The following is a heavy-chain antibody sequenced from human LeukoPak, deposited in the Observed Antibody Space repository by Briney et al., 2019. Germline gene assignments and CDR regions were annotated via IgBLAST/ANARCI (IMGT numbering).Heavy chain of an antibody. V-gene: IGHV3-53*01. CDR3: ALDFWSAYYLDY. J-gene: IGHJ4*02. D-gene: IGHD3-3*01. CDR1: GFTLTSSY. CDR2: IYSGGTQ. Sequence: QSGGSLRLSCAASGFTLTSSYMTGVRQAPGKGLKGVSVIYSGGTQYYADPGKGRFTISRDNSKNTLYLQMNSLRAENTAVYYGALDFWSAYYLDYWGQGTLVTVSS.